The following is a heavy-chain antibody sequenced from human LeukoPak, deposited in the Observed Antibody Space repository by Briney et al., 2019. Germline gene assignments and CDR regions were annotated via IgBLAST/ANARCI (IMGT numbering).Heavy chain of an antibody. CDR3: ARVVKRGTYYYGSGSYFRFDP. D-gene: IGHD3-10*01. V-gene: IGHV1-8*01. CDR2: MNPNSGNT. J-gene: IGHJ5*01. Sequence: GASVKVSCKASGYTFTSYDINCVRQATGQGLEWRGWMNPNSGNTGYAQKFQGRVTMTRNTSISTAYMELSSLRSEDTAVYYCARVVKRGTYYYGSGSYFRFDPWGQGTLVTVSP. CDR1: GYTFTSYD.